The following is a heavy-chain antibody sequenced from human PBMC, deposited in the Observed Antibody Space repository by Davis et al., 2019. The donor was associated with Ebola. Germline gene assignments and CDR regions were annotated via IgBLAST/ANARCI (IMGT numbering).Heavy chain of an antibody. CDR2: IYPGDSDT. CDR3: ARGTNGYNPGGYFDS. J-gene: IGHJ4*02. CDR1: GYSFNTYW. D-gene: IGHD5-24*01. Sequence: GESLKISCQGSGYSFNTYWISCVRQMPGKGLEWMGIIYPGDSDTRYSPSFQGQVTISVDRSITTAYLQWSSLKASDTAIYYCARGTNGYNPGGYFDSWGQGTLVTVSS. V-gene: IGHV5-51*01.